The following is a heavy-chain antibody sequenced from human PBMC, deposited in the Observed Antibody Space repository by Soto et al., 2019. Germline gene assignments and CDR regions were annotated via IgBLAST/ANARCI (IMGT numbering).Heavy chain of an antibody. CDR2: IYYSGET. CDR3: ARDQGGEFLKGSGMDV. CDR1: GDSISRYY. D-gene: IGHD3-10*01. V-gene: IGHV4-59*01. J-gene: IGHJ6*02. Sequence: QVQLQESGPGLVKPSETLSLTCTVSGDSISRYYWSWIRLSPGKGLEWIGHIYYSGETNYNPSVKSRVTISVDRTKNQFSLQLSSVTAADTAVYYCARDQGGEFLKGSGMDVWGQGTTVTVSS.